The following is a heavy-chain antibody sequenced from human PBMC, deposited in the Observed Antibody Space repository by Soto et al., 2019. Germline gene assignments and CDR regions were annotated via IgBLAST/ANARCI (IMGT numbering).Heavy chain of an antibody. V-gene: IGHV3-11*04. Sequence: GGSLRLSCAASGFTFSDYYMSWIRQAPGKGLEWVSYISSSGSTIYYADSVKGRFTISRDNAKNSLYLQMNSLRAEDTAVYYCARESGDIVPTIGELGYWGQGTLVTVSS. CDR1: GFTFSDYY. D-gene: IGHD5-12*01. J-gene: IGHJ4*02. CDR2: ISSSGSTI. CDR3: ARESGDIVPTIGELGY.